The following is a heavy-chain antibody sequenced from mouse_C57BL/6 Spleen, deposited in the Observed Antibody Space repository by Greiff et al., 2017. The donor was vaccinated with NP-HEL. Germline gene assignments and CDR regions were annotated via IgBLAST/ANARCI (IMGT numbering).Heavy chain of an antibody. V-gene: IGHV14-2*01. CDR3: ARDYNVSSPSYAMDY. CDR2: IDPEDGDT. J-gene: IGHJ4*01. Sequence: VQLQQSGAELVKPGASVKLSCTASGFNIKDYYMHWVKQRTEQGLEWIGRIDPEDGDTKYAPKFQGKAPITADQSSNTPFLQLSSLTSADPAVYYCARDYNVSSPSYAMDYWGQGTSVTVSA. CDR1: GFNIKDYY. D-gene: IGHD1-1*01.